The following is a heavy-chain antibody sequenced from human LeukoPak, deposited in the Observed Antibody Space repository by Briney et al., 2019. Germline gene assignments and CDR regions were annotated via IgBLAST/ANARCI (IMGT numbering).Heavy chain of an antibody. CDR3: ARAFYDILTCYATPIGY. CDR1: GGTFSSYA. CDR2: INPNSGGT. D-gene: IGHD3-9*01. V-gene: IGHV1-2*02. Sequence: ASVKVSCKASGGTFSSYAISWVRQAPGQGLEWMGWINPNSGGTNYAQKFQGRVTMTRDTSISTAYMELSRRGSDDTAVYYCARAFYDILTCYATPIGYWGQGTLVTVSS. J-gene: IGHJ4*02.